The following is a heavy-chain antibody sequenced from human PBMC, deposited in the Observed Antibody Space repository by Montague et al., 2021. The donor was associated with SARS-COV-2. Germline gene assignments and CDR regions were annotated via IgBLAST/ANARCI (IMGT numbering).Heavy chain of an antibody. CDR2: IYYSGIT. Sequence: SETLSLTCTASGDSISGFYCNWIRQPPGKGLEWIGKIYYSGITNYNPSLKSRVPISVDTSKNQFSLKLISVTATDTALYYCARGVVAAPDTSDYWGQGTLVTVSS. J-gene: IGHJ4*02. CDR3: ARGVVAAPDTSDY. CDR1: GDSISGFY. D-gene: IGHD6-13*01. V-gene: IGHV4-59*13.